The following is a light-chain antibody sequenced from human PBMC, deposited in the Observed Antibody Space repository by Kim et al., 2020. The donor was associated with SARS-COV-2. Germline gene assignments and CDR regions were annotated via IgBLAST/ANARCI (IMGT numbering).Light chain of an antibody. Sequence: LSERERATLSCRASQSVSVNYLARYQQKPGQAPRLLIYNASNRATGSPDRFSGSGSGTDFTLTISRLESEDFAVYYCQQYGSSPFTFGGGTKLEI. CDR2: NAS. CDR3: QQYGSSPFT. CDR1: QSVSVNY. V-gene: IGKV3-20*01. J-gene: IGKJ4*01.